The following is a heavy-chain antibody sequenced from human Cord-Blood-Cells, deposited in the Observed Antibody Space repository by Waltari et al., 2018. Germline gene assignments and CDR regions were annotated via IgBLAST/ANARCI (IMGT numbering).Heavy chain of an antibody. J-gene: IGHJ4*02. CDR1: GFTFGDYA. V-gene: IGHV3-49*05. D-gene: IGHD3-16*02. CDR3: TRADGMITFGGVIVADY. CDR2: IRSKAYGGTT. Sequence: EVQLVESGGGLVKPGRSLRLSCTASGFTFGDYAMSWFRQARGKGLEWVGFIRSKAYGGTTEYAASVKGRFTISRDDSKSIAYLQMNSLKTEDTAVYYCTRADGMITFGGVIVADYWGQGTLVTVSS.